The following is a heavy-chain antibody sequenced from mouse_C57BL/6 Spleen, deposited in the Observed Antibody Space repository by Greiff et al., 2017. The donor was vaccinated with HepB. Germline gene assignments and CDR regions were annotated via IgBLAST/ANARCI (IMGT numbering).Heavy chain of an antibody. J-gene: IGHJ2*01. CDR2: IDPSDSYT. CDR1: GYTFTSYW. Sequence: QVQLQQPGAELVRPGPSVKLSCKASGYTFTSYWVHWVKQRPGQGLEWIGVIDPSDSYTNYNQKFKGKATLTVDTSSSTAYMQLSSLTSEDSAVYYCARGVDGYYFDYWGQGTTLTVSS. D-gene: IGHD2-3*01. CDR3: ARGVDGYYFDY. V-gene: IGHV1-59*01.